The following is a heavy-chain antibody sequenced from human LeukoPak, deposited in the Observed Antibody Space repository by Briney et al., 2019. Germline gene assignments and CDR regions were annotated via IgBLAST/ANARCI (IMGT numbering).Heavy chain of an antibody. CDR3: AAWDSSGWFPDY. V-gene: IGHV4-31*11. CDR1: GGSFSGYY. Sequence: SETLSLTCAVYGGSFSGYYWSWIRQHPGKGLEWIGYIYYSGSTYYNPSLKSRVTISVDTSKNQFSLKLSSVTAADTAVYYCAAWDSSGWFPDYWGQGTLVTVSS. J-gene: IGHJ4*02. D-gene: IGHD6-19*01. CDR2: IYYSGST.